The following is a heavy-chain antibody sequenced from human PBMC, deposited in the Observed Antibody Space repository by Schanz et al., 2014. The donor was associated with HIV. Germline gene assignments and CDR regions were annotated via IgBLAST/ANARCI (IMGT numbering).Heavy chain of an antibody. CDR1: GFTFSSYS. V-gene: IGHV3-21*01. Sequence: EVQLVESGGGLVKPGGSLRLSCAASGFTFSSYSMNWVRQAPGKGLEWVSSISSSSSYIKYADSVKGRFTISRDNSKNTLFLQMNSLRAEDTAVYYCARVEGPPTFYYYYYGSDVWGQGTAVTVSS. CDR3: ARVEGPPTFYYYYYGSDV. CDR2: ISSSSSYI. J-gene: IGHJ6*02. D-gene: IGHD4-4*01.